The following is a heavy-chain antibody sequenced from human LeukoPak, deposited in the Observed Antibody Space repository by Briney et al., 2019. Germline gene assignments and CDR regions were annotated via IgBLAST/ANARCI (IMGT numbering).Heavy chain of an antibody. J-gene: IGHJ4*02. D-gene: IGHD3-16*01. CDR2: INHSGST. Sequence: SETLSLTCAVHGGSFSGYYWSWIRQPPGKGLEWIGEINHSGSTNYNPSLKSRVTISIDTSKNQFSLKLRSVTAADTAVYHCTRSPPPGATAYGVVDLWGQGTLVTVSS. V-gene: IGHV4-34*01. CDR1: GGSFSGYY. CDR3: TRSPPPGATAYGVVDL.